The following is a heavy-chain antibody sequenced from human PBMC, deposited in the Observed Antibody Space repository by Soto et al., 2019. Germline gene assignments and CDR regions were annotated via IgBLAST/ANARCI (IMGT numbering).Heavy chain of an antibody. CDR1: GYTFTSYG. CDR3: ARDQPYYDFSSGYYEGYYYYGMDV. CDR2: ISAYNGNT. Sequence: ASVKVSCKASGYTFTSYGISWVRQAPGQGLEWMGWISAYNGNTNYAQKLQGRATMTTDTSTSTAYMELRSLRSDDTAVYYCARDQPYYDFSSGYYEGYYYYGMDVWGQGTTVTVSS. V-gene: IGHV1-18*01. J-gene: IGHJ6*02. D-gene: IGHD3-3*01.